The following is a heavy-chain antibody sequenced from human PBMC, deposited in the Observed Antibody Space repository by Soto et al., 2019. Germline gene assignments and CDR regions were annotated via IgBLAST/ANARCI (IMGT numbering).Heavy chain of an antibody. Sequence: SVKVSCKAAGGTFSSYTISWVRQAPGQELEWMGRIIPILGIANYAQKFQGRVTITADKSTSTAYMELSSLRSEDTAVYYCATDIVVVPAANRNAAFDIWGQVTMVTVSS. D-gene: IGHD2-2*01. CDR1: GGTFSSYT. CDR2: IIPILGIA. V-gene: IGHV1-69*02. CDR3: ATDIVVVPAANRNAAFDI. J-gene: IGHJ3*02.